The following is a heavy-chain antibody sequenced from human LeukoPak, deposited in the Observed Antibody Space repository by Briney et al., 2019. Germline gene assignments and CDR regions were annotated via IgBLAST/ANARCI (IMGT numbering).Heavy chain of an antibody. Sequence: EASVKVSCKASGYTFTDYYMNWVRQAPGQGLEWLGWINPNSGGTNYAQKFQGRVTMTRDTSTSTAYMELRRLAPDDTAVYYCARPSTFYYDSSNYYPDAFDIWGRGTMVTVSS. CDR1: GYTFTDYY. CDR3: ARPSTFYYDSSNYYPDAFDI. D-gene: IGHD3-22*01. J-gene: IGHJ3*02. V-gene: IGHV1-2*02. CDR2: INPNSGGT.